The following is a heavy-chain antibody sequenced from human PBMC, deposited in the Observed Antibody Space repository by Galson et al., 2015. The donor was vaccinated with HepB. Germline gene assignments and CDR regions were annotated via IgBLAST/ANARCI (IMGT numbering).Heavy chain of an antibody. CDR3: ARTVGVAGNNWFDP. CDR1: GYTSTTYD. CDR2: LNPNSGNT. D-gene: IGHD6-19*01. Sequence: SVKVSCKASGYTSTTYDINWVRQATGQGLEWMGWLNPNSGNTGYAQKFQGRVTMTRNTSISTAYMELSSLTSEDTAVYYCARTVGVAGNNWFDPWGQGTLVTVSS. V-gene: IGHV1-8*01. J-gene: IGHJ5*02.